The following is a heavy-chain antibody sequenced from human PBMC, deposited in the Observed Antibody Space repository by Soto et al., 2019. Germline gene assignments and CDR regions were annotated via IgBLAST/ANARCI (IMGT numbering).Heavy chain of an antibody. J-gene: IGHJ4*02. CDR3: ARREGVVPAAILVTGTTFLPFDY. CDR2: IYYSGST. D-gene: IGHD2-2*02. CDR1: GGSISSSSYY. V-gene: IGHV4-39*01. Sequence: QLQLQESGPGLVKPSETLSLTCTVSGGSISSSSYYWGWIRQPPGKGLEWIGSIYYSGSTYYNPSLQSRVTISVDTSKNQFSLKLSSVTAADTAVYYCARREGVVPAAILVTGTTFLPFDYWGQGTLVTVSS.